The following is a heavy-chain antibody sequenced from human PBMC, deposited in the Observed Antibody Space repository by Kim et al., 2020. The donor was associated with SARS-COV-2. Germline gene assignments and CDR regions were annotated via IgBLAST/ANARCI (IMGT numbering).Heavy chain of an antibody. CDR3: VKKYGSGWPCFDY. V-gene: IGHV3-23*01. D-gene: IGHD6-19*01. J-gene: IGHJ4*02. CDR1: RFAFSTYA. CDR2: IGASTGST. Sequence: GGSLRLSCAASRFAFSTYAMSWVRQAPGKGLEWVSAIGASTGSTYYADSVKGRFTISRDTSKNTLYLQMNSLRAEDTATYYCVKKYGSGWPCFDYWGQGVLVTVSS.